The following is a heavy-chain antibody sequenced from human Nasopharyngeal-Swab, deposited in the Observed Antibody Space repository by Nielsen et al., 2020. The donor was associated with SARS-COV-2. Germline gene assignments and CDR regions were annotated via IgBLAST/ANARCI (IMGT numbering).Heavy chain of an antibody. V-gene: IGHV3-33*01. D-gene: IGHD6-19*01. J-gene: IGHJ4*02. CDR2: IWYDGSNK. Sequence: GESLKISCAASGFTFSSYGMHWVRQAPGKGLEWVAVIWYDGSNKYYADSLKGRFTISSDNSKNTLYLQMNSLRAEDTAVYYCARGKGTVAGTLFDYWGQGTLVTVSS. CDR1: GFTFSSYG. CDR3: ARGKGTVAGTLFDY.